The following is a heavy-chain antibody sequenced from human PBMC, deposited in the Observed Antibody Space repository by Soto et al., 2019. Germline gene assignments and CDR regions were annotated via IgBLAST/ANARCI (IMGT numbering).Heavy chain of an antibody. CDR1: VNTFTYVY. Sequence: SVKVSCKCSVNTFTYVYLHLVRQAPGQALEWMGWITPFNGNTKYAQKFQDRVTFTGDTSLNTAYMELSSLRSDDTAMFYCASGRYDASGYFDYWGQGTLVTVS. V-gene: IGHV1-45*02. CDR2: ITPFNGNT. D-gene: IGHD3-22*01. J-gene: IGHJ4*02. CDR3: ASGRYDASGYFDY.